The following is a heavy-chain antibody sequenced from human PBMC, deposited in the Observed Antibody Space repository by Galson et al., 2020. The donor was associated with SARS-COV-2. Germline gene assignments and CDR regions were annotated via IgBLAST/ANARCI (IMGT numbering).Heavy chain of an antibody. CDR2: IKSKTDGGTT. CDR3: TTDIRFLEWVLQSGYYYYGMDV. V-gene: IGHV3-15*01. D-gene: IGHD3-3*01. CDR1: GFTFSNAW. J-gene: IGHJ6*02. Sequence: GESLKISCAASGFTFSNAWMSWVRQAPGKGLEWVGRIKSKTDGGTTDYAAPVKGRFTISRDDSKNTLYLQMNSLKTEDTAVYYCTTDIRFLEWVLQSGYYYYGMDVWGQGTTVTVSS.